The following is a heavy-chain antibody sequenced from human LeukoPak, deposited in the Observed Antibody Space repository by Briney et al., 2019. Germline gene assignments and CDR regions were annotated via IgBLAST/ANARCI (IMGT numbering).Heavy chain of an antibody. CDR1: GYTFTSYD. Sequence: SVKVSCKASGYTFTSYDINWVRQATGQGLERMGGIIPIFGTANYAQKFQGRVTITADESTSTAYMELSSLRSEDTAVYYCARLLNDYGDTSFDYWGQGTLVTVSS. CDR2: IIPIFGTA. D-gene: IGHD4-17*01. V-gene: IGHV1-69*13. J-gene: IGHJ4*02. CDR3: ARLLNDYGDTSFDY.